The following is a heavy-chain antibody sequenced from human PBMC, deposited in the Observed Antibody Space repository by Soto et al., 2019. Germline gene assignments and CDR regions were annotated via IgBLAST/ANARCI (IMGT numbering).Heavy chain of an antibody. CDR1: GYTFARYG. J-gene: IGHJ6*02. Sequence: QVQLVQSGAEVKKPGASVRVSCKASGYTFARYGIDWVRQAPGQGLEWMGWISGHNGDTKYVQKFQGRVSMTTDTSTSTASMELRSLRSDDTAVYYCARSGSMTYYYGGMDVWGQGTTVTVSS. CDR3: ARSGSMTYYYGGMDV. CDR2: ISGHNGDT. V-gene: IGHV1-18*01. D-gene: IGHD3-10*01.